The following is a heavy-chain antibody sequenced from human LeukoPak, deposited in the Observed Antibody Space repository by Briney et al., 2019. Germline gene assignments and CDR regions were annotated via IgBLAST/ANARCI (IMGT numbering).Heavy chain of an antibody. J-gene: IGHJ4*02. D-gene: IGHD5-24*01. CDR1: GFTFTTYW. CDR2: IYSGGST. V-gene: IGHV3-53*01. Sequence: GGSLRLSCAASGFTFTTYWMSWVRQAPGKGLQWVSVIYSGGSTYYADSVKGRFTISRDNSKNTVYLQMNSLRAEDTAVYYCARGRWLQPFDYWGQGTLVTVSS. CDR3: ARGRWLQPFDY.